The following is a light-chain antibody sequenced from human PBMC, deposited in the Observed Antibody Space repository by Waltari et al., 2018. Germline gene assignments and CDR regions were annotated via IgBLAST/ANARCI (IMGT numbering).Light chain of an antibody. J-gene: IGLJ1*01. Sequence: QSVLTQPPSASGTPGQRVIISCSGRSPNIGSNFVSWYQQLPGTAPKLLIDNNTQRPSGVPDRFSASKSGTSASLAISGLQSEDEADYYCAAWDDSLNGYVFGTGTKVTV. CDR1: SPNIGSNF. V-gene: IGLV1-44*01. CDR2: NNT. CDR3: AAWDDSLNGYV.